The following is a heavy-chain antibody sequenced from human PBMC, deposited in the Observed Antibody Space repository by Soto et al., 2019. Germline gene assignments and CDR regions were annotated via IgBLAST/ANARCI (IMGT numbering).Heavy chain of an antibody. CDR3: ARDGAYDYVWGSYRIDAFDI. D-gene: IGHD3-16*02. J-gene: IGHJ3*02. V-gene: IGHV4-31*03. CDR1: GGSISSGGYH. CDR2: IYYSGST. Sequence: SETLSLTCTVSGGSISSGGYHWSWIRQHPXKGLEWIGYIYYSGSTYYNPSLKSRVTISVDTSKNQFSLKLSSVTAADTAVYYCARDGAYDYVWGSYRIDAFDIWGQGTMVTVSS.